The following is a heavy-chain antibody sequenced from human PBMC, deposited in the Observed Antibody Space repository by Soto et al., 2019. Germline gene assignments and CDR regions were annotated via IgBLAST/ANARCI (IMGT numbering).Heavy chain of an antibody. V-gene: IGHV3-23*01. CDR3: AREVREDSSSSRYFDL. CDR1: GFTFSNYA. CDR2: ISSSGDSP. D-gene: IGHD6-6*01. Sequence: GSLRLSCAASGFTFSNYAMSWVRQAPGKGLEWVSAISSSGDSPYYADSVKGRFTVSRDNSKNSLYLQMNSLRIEDTAMYYCAREVREDSSSSRYFDLWGRRTLVTVSS. J-gene: IGHJ2*01.